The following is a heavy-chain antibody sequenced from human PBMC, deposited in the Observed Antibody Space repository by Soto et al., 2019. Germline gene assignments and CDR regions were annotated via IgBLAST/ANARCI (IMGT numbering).Heavy chain of an antibody. CDR3: ARWGTTGGLDV. J-gene: IGHJ4*02. CDR1: GFTFRSYV. Sequence: QVQLVESGGGVVQPGTSLRLSCVGSGFTFRSYVIHWVRQAPGKGLEWVALTSYDGSNNFYGDSVKGRVTISRHNSRNTVELQMDSLRFEDTAIYFFARWGTTGGLDVWGQGTLVSVSS. D-gene: IGHD3-16*01. CDR2: TSYDGSNN. V-gene: IGHV3-33*05.